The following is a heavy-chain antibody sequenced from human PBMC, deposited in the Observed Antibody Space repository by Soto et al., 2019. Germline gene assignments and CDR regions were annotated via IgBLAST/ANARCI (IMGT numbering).Heavy chain of an antibody. V-gene: IGHV3-30*18. Sequence: PVGSLRLSCAASGFTFSSYGMHWVRQAPGKGLEWVAVISYDGSNKYYADSVKGRFTISRDSSKNTLYLQMNSLRAEDTAVYYCAKDLRYSSGWEGFYFDYWGPGTMVTVYS. J-gene: IGHJ4*02. CDR2: ISYDGSNK. CDR3: AKDLRYSSGWEGFYFDY. CDR1: GFTFSSYG. D-gene: IGHD6-19*01.